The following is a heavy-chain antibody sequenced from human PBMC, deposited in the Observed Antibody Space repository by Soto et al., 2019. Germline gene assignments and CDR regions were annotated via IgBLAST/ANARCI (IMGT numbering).Heavy chain of an antibody. Sequence: QVQLVESGGGVVQPGTSLRVSCVGSGFTFRSYVIHWVRQAPGKGLELVALTSYDGSDKYYGDSVRGRFTISRDNSRNTVDLQMDNLRLEDTALYYCARWGTTGGLDVWGQGTLVSV. V-gene: IGHV3-30*19. CDR3: ARWGTTGGLDV. CDR2: TSYDGSDK. J-gene: IGHJ1*01. CDR1: GFTFRSYV. D-gene: IGHD3-16*01.